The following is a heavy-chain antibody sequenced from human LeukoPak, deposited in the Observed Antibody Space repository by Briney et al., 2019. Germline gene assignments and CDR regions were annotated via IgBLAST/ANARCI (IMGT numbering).Heavy chain of an antibody. V-gene: IGHV3-48*02. CDR3: ARKSGSPARFDP. J-gene: IGHJ5*02. CDR1: GFTVSRND. CDR2: ISSDGNTI. D-gene: IGHD2-2*01. Sequence: GGSLRLSCAASGFTVSRNDMSWVRQAPGKGLDWVSFISSDGNTIFYADSVKGRFTISRDNAKNSLYLQMNSLRDEDTAVYYCARKSGSPARFDPWGQGTLVTVSS.